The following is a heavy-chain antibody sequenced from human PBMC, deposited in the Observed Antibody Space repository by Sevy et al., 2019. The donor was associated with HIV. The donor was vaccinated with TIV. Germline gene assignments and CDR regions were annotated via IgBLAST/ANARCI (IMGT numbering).Heavy chain of an antibody. CDR3: ARGGPYSSSLYFDL. Sequence: SETLSLTCAVSGGSISSSNWWSWVRQPPGKGLEWIGEIYRSGSTNYNPSLKSRVTISVDKSKNQFSLKLSSVTAADTAVYYCARGGPYSSSLYFDLWGRCTLVTVSS. J-gene: IGHJ2*01. CDR2: IYRSGST. V-gene: IGHV4-4*02. CDR1: GGSISSSNW. D-gene: IGHD6-13*01.